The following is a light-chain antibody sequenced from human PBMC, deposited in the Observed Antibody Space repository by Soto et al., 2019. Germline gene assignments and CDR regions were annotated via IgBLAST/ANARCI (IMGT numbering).Light chain of an antibody. CDR2: AAS. CDR1: QGIRND. Sequence: AIQMTQSPSSLSASVGDRVTITCRASQGIRNDLGWYQQKPGKAPKLPIYAASSLQSGVPSRFSGSGSGTDFTLTISSLQPEDFATYYFLQDYNYPYTFGQGTMLEIK. CDR3: LQDYNYPYT. V-gene: IGKV1-6*01. J-gene: IGKJ2*01.